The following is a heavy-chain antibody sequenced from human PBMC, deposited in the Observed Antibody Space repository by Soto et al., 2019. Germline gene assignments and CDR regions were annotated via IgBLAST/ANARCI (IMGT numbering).Heavy chain of an antibody. V-gene: IGHV4-39*01. CDR2: IYYSGST. CDR3: ARVYGSSWFFDY. J-gene: IGHJ4*02. CDR1: GGSISSSSYY. Sequence: SETLSLTCTVSGGSISSSSYYWGWIRQPPGKGLEWIGSIYYSGSTYYNPSLKSRVTISVDTSKNQFSLKLSSVTAADTAVYNCARVYGSSWFFDYWGQGTLVTVSS. D-gene: IGHD6-13*01.